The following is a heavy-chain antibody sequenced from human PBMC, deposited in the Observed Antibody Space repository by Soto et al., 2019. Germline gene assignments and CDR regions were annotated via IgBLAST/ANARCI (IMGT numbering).Heavy chain of an antibody. V-gene: IGHV1-3*01. CDR2: INAGSGNT. Sequence: ASVKFSCKATGYTFSAYTMNWVRQAPGQSLEWMGWINAGSGNTKYSQNFQGRVSITRDTSASTVYMELTGLTSEDTAVYYCARDTETLGPRANDALDIWGQGTMVTVS. J-gene: IGHJ3*02. CDR1: GYTFSAYT. CDR3: ARDTETLGPRANDALDI. D-gene: IGHD3-3*02.